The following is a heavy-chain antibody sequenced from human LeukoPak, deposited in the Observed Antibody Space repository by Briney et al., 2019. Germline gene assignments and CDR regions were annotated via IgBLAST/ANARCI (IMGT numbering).Heavy chain of an antibody. CDR1: GGSFSGYY. Sequence: SETLSLTCAVYGGSFSGYYWSWVRQPPGKGLEWIGEINHSGRTKYNPSLTSRLTISVDTSKNQFSLQLSSVPAADTAVYYCARGVDPAIVSQFDYWGQGALVTVSS. J-gene: IGHJ4*02. CDR2: INHSGRT. CDR3: ARGVDPAIVSQFDY. D-gene: IGHD5-18*01. V-gene: IGHV4-34*01.